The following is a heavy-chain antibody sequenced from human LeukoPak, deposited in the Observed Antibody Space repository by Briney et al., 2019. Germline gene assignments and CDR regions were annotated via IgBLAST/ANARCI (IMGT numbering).Heavy chain of an antibody. CDR1: GDSISYFY. CDR2: IYSRGSA. D-gene: IGHD3-10*01. CDR3: ARGGGFGDTEIDP. V-gene: IGHV4-4*07. J-gene: IGHJ5*02. Sequence: SETLSLTCSVSGDSISYFYWSWIRQAAGKGLEWIGRIYSRGSADYNASLKSRVTMSVDTSKNQLSLKVISVTAADTAVYYCARGGGFGDTEIDPWGQGTLVTVSS.